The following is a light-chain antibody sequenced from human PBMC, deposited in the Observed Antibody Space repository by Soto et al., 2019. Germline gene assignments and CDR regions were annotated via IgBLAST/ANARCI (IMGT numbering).Light chain of an antibody. J-gene: IGKJ2*01. CDR1: QSIRSW. CDR3: QQYNSYLYT. CDR2: KAS. V-gene: IGKV1-5*03. Sequence: DIQMTQSPSTLSASVGDRVTITCRASQSIRSWLAWYQQKPGKAPKLLIYKASSLEGGVPSRFSGSGSGTQFPLTISSLQPDDFAAYYRQQYNSYLYTFGQVTKLEIK.